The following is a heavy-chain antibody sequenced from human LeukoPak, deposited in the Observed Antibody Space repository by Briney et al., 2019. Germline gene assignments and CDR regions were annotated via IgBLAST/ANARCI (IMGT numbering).Heavy chain of an antibody. D-gene: IGHD3-3*01. CDR2: INSGGTVT. V-gene: IGHV3-74*01. Sequence: PGGSLRLSCAASGFTFSAFWMHWVRHAPGKGLVWVSRINSGGTVTNYADSVKGRLTISRDNAKNSLYLQMNSLRAEDTAVYYCARDGYDFLRRRGDYYYYMDVWGKGTTVTVSS. CDR3: ARDGYDFLRRRGDYYYYMDV. CDR1: GFTFSAFW. J-gene: IGHJ6*03.